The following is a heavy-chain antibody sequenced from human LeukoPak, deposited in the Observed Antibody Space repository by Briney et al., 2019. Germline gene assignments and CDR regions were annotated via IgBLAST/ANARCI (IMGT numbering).Heavy chain of an antibody. V-gene: IGHV4-59*06. CDR3: ARDTEQRIDAFNI. CDR1: GGSISSYY. CDR2: VYYSGGT. Sequence: SETLSLTCTVSGGSISSYYWSWIRQHPGKGLQWIGYVYYSGGTYYSPSLQSRVTISLDTSNNQFSLKMSSVTAADTAVYYCARDTEQRIDAFNIWGQGTMVTVSS. J-gene: IGHJ3*02. D-gene: IGHD6-25*01.